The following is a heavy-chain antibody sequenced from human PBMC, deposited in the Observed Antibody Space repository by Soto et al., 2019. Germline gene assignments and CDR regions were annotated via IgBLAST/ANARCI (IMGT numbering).Heavy chain of an antibody. CDR3: AKFFVETGSNSGWPWSFHY. CDR1: GFTFSNYA. V-gene: IGHV3-23*01. Sequence: EVQLLESGGGLVQPGRSLRLSCAASGFTFSNYAMSWVRQAPGQGLDWVPAISGSGGTTYYADSVKGRFTISRDNSKNTPLLQMNSLRAEDAAVYYCAKFFVETGSNSGWPWSFHYWGQGTLVTVSS. J-gene: IGHJ4*02. CDR2: ISGSGGTT. D-gene: IGHD6-25*01.